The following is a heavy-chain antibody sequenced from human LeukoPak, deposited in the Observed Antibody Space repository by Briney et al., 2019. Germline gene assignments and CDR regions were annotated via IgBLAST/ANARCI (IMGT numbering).Heavy chain of an antibody. Sequence: SVKVSCKASGGTFSSYAICWVRQAPGQGLEWMGRIVPILGIANYAQKFQGRVTITADKSTSTAYMELSSLRSEDTAVYYCARVPGIAAAGTRLDYWGQGTLVTVSS. CDR1: GGTFSSYA. D-gene: IGHD6-13*01. V-gene: IGHV1-69*04. CDR3: ARVPGIAAAGTRLDY. CDR2: IVPILGIA. J-gene: IGHJ4*02.